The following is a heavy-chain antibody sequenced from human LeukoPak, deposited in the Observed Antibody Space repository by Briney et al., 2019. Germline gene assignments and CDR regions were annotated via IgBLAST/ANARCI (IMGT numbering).Heavy chain of an antibody. Sequence: GGCLRLSCAASGFTLSSNFMTWVRPAPGKGLEWVSVIHTGGRTYYVDSVKGRFTISRDDSKNTFYLHMNSLRTEDAAVYYCAVRVTKGSWSAFDIWGQGTMVTVSS. CDR3: AVRVTKGSWSAFDI. J-gene: IGHJ3*02. CDR2: IHTGGRT. V-gene: IGHV3-66*01. CDR1: GFTLSSNF. D-gene: IGHD4-17*01.